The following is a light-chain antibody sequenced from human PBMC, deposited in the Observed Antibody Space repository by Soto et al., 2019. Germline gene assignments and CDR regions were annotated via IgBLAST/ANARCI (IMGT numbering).Light chain of an antibody. Sequence: EVVLTQSPATLSLSPGEKATLSCRASQDINTYLGWYQQKPGQPPRLLIYDASNRASGIPARFSGSGSGTDFTLTITSLQPEDFATYYCQQSYTAPQTFGQGTKVEV. CDR2: DAS. CDR1: QDINTY. J-gene: IGKJ1*01. V-gene: IGKV3-11*01. CDR3: QQSYTAPQT.